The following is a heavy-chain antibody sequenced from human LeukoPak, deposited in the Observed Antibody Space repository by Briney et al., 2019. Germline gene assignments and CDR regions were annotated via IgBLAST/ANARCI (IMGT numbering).Heavy chain of an antibody. CDR3: ARLRFLEWLTQPDWFDP. J-gene: IGHJ5*02. V-gene: IGHV4-39*01. CDR2: IYYSGST. D-gene: IGHD3-3*01. CDR1: GGSISSSSYY. Sequence: SETLSLTCTVSGGSISSSSYYWGWIRQPPGKGLEWLGRIYYSGSTYYNPSLKSRVPISVDTSKNQFSLKLSSVTAADTAVYYCARLRFLEWLTQPDWFDPCGQGTLVTVSS.